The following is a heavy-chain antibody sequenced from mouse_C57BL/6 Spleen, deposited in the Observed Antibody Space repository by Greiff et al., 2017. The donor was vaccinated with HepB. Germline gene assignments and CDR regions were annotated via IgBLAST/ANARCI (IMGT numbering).Heavy chain of an antibody. V-gene: IGHV1-15*01. CDR2: IDPETGGT. J-gene: IGHJ1*03. CDR1: GYTFTDYE. CDR3: TRGLPPVV. Sequence: VKLMESGAELVRPGASVTLSCKASGYTFTDYEMHWVKQTPVHGLEWIGAIDPETGGTAYNQKFKGKAILTADKSSSTAYMELRSLTSEDSAVYYCTRGLPPVVWGTGTTVTVSS.